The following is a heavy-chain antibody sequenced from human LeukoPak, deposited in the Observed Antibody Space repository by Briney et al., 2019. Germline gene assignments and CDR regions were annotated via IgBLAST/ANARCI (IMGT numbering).Heavy chain of an antibody. Sequence: GGSLRLSCAASGFTVSSNYMSWVRQAPGKGLEWVSVIYSGGSTYYADSVKGRFTISRDNSKNTLYLQMNRLRAEDTAVYYCARAGDGYGYYFDYWGQGTLVTVSS. J-gene: IGHJ4*02. D-gene: IGHD5-24*01. V-gene: IGHV3-66*01. CDR3: ARAGDGYGYYFDY. CDR1: GFTVSSNY. CDR2: IYSGGST.